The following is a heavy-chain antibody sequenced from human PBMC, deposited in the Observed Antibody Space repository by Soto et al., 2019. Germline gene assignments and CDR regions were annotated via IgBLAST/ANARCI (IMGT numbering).Heavy chain of an antibody. D-gene: IGHD6-19*01. Sequence: PGESLKISCKGSGYSFTSYWIGWVRQMPGKGLEWMGIIYPGDSDTRYSPSFQGQVTISADKSISTAYLQWSSLKASDTAMYYCARDVSEVAAVPEYFQHWGQGTLVTVSS. CDR1: GYSFTSYW. CDR3: ARDVSEVAAVPEYFQH. CDR2: IYPGDSDT. J-gene: IGHJ1*01. V-gene: IGHV5-51*01.